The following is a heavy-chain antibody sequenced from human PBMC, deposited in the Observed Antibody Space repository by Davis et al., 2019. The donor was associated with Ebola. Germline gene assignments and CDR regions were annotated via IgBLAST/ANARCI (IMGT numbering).Heavy chain of an antibody. CDR1: GFSFSDYH. CDR3: ITDHRGP. Sequence: PGGSLRLSCAASGFSFSDYHMTWVRQTPGKGLEWISYINPTGGSIYYADSVKGRFTISRDNAKNSLSLQMNDLRAEDTAVYYCITDHRGPWGQGTLVTVSS. CDR2: INPTGGSI. J-gene: IGHJ4*02. V-gene: IGHV3-11*01.